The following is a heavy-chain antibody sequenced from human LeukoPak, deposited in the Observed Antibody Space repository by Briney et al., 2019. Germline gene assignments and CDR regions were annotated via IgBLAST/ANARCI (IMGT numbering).Heavy chain of an antibody. Sequence: SVTVSCKASGGTFSSYAISWVRQAPGQGLEWMGGIIPIFGTANYAQKFQGRVTITTDESTSTAYMELSSLRSEDTAVYYCAIPAAGPLGFQHWGQGTLVTVSS. CDR3: AIPAAGPLGFQH. CDR2: IIPIFGTA. J-gene: IGHJ1*01. CDR1: GGTFSSYA. V-gene: IGHV1-69*05. D-gene: IGHD6-13*01.